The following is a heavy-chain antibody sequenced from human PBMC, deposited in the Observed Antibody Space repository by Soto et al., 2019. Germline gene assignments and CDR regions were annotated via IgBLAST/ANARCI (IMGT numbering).Heavy chain of an antibody. CDR1: GGTFSSYT. J-gene: IGHJ6*02. CDR2: IIPILGIA. Sequence: SVKVSCKASGGTFSSYTISWVRQAPGQGLEWMGRIIPILGIANYAQKFQGRVTITADKSTSTAYMELSSLRSEDTAVYYCARQYGDYGYYYYYGMDGWGQGTTVTVSS. D-gene: IGHD4-17*01. CDR3: ARQYGDYGYYYYYGMDG. V-gene: IGHV1-69*02.